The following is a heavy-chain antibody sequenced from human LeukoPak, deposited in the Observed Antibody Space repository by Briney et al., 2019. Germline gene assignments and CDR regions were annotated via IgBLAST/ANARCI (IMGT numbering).Heavy chain of an antibody. CDR3: ASSYCSSTSCYDLDY. Sequence: GGSLRLSCAASGFTFSSYGMHWVRQAPGKGLEWVAVIWYDGSNKYYADSVKGRFTISRDNSKNTLYLQMNSLRAEDTAVYYCASSYCSSTSCYDLDYWGQGTLVTVPS. V-gene: IGHV3-33*01. D-gene: IGHD2-2*01. CDR2: IWYDGSNK. J-gene: IGHJ4*02. CDR1: GFTFSSYG.